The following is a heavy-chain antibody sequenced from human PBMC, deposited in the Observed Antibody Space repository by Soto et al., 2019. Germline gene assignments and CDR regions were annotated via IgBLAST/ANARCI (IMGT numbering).Heavy chain of an antibody. CDR2: IIPIFGTA. J-gene: IGHJ3*02. D-gene: IGHD6-13*01. Sequence: SVKVSCLASGGTFSRYAISWVRQAPIQGLEWMGGIIPIFGTANYAQKFRGRVTITADETTSTAYMELSSLRSEDTAVYYCAGGGSSWYSHDAFDIWGQGTMVTVSS. CDR3: AGGGSSWYSHDAFDI. CDR1: GGTFSRYA. V-gene: IGHV1-69*01.